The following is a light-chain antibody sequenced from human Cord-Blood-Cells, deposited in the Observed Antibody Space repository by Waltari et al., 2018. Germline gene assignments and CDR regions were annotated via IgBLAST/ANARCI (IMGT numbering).Light chain of an antibody. CDR2: LGS. V-gene: IGKV2-28*01. CDR1: QPLLHSNGYNY. CDR3: MQALQTPYT. Sequence: DIVMTQSPLSLPVTPGEPASISCRSSQPLLHSNGYNYLDWYLQKPGQSPQLLIYLGSNRASGVPDRFSGSGSGTDFTLKISRVEAEDVGVYYCMQALQTPYTFGQGTKLEIK. J-gene: IGKJ2*01.